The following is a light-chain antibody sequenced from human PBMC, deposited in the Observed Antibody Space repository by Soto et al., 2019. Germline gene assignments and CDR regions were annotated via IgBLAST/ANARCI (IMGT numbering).Light chain of an antibody. V-gene: IGKV1-5*03. CDR2: KAS. J-gene: IGKJ4*01. Sequence: DIQMTQSPSTLSASVGDRVTITCRASQSISSWLAWYQQKPGKAPKLLIYKASSLESGVPSRFSGSGSGTEFTLTISSLQPDDFATYYCHQYNSYPLTCGGGTKVEIK. CDR1: QSISSW. CDR3: HQYNSYPLT.